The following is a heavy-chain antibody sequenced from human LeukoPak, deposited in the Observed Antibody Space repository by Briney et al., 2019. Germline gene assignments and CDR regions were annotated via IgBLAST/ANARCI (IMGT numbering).Heavy chain of an antibody. J-gene: IGHJ4*02. D-gene: IGHD6-19*01. Sequence: PSETLSLTCTVPGGSLNNNYWSWVRQPPGKGLEWIGYISYSRSTNYNPSLESRVSISMASSRAQFSLQVNSVIAADTAVYFCARHLSDRTTVAGEFDYWGQGILVSVSS. CDR2: ISYSRST. CDR1: GGSLNNNY. CDR3: ARHLSDRTTVAGEFDY. V-gene: IGHV4-59*08.